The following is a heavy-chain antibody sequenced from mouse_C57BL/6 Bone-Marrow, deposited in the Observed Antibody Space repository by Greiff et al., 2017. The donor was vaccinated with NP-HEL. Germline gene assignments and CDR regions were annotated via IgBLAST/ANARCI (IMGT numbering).Heavy chain of an antibody. CDR3: AREIYYGNYPYYYAMDY. D-gene: IGHD2-1*01. Sequence: QVQLKQPGAELVKPGASVKLSCKASGYTFTSYWMHWVKQRPGRGLEWIGRIDPNSGGTKYNEKFKSKATLTVDKPSSTAYMQLSSLTSEDSAVYYCAREIYYGNYPYYYAMDYWGQGTSVTVSS. CDR2: IDPNSGGT. V-gene: IGHV1-72*01. J-gene: IGHJ4*01. CDR1: GYTFTSYW.